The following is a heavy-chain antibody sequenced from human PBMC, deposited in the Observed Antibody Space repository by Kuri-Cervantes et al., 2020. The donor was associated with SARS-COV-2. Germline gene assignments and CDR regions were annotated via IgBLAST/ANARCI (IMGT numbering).Heavy chain of an antibody. Sequence: ETLSLTCAASGFTFSSYSMNWVRQAPGKGLEWVSSISSSSYIYYADSVKGRFTISRDNAKNSLYLQMNSLRAEDTAVYYCARDPPSPYCSGGSCRTDVWGQGTTVTVSS. CDR1: GFTFSSYS. D-gene: IGHD2-15*01. CDR2: ISSSSYI. CDR3: ARDPPSPYCSGGSCRTDV. J-gene: IGHJ6*02. V-gene: IGHV3-21*01.